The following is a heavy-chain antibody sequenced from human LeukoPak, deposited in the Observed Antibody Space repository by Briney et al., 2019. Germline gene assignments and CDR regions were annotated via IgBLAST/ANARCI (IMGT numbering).Heavy chain of an antibody. CDR1: GGTFSSYA. CDR2: IIPIFGTA. D-gene: IGHD3/OR15-3a*01. CDR3: ARCPIWTGVCPYNWFDP. Sequence: SVKVSCKASGGTFSSYAISWVRQAPGQGLEWMGEIIPIFGTANYAQKFQGRVTITADESTSTAYMELSSLRSEDTAVYYCARCPIWTGVCPYNWFDPWGQGTLVTVSS. J-gene: IGHJ5*02. V-gene: IGHV1-69*01.